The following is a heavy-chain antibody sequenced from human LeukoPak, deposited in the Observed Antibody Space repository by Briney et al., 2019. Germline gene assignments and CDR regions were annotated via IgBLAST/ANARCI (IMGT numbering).Heavy chain of an antibody. CDR3: ANEIRPNDY. V-gene: IGHV3-23*01. Sequence: GGSLRLSCAASEFDFSSHAMTWVRQAPGKGLEWVSAISISGSKTYYADSAKGRFTISRDNSKNTLYLQMNSLRAEDTAVYYCANEIRPNDYWGQGTQVTVSS. D-gene: IGHD4-17*01. CDR1: EFDFSSHA. CDR2: ISISGSKT. J-gene: IGHJ4*02.